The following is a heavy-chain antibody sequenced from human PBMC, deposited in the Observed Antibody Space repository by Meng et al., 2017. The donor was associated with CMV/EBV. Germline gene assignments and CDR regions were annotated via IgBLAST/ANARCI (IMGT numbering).Heavy chain of an antibody. Sequence: GESLKISCAASGFTFSTYWMHWVRQAPGKGLVWVSRINSDGNSTSYADSVKGRFTISRDNAKKTLYLQMNSLRAEDTAVYYCVRLPYCGSTTCPTGWGQGTLVTVSS. D-gene: IGHD2-2*01. V-gene: IGHV3-74*01. J-gene: IGHJ4*02. CDR3: VRLPYCGSTTCPTG. CDR2: INSDGNST. CDR1: GFTFSTYW.